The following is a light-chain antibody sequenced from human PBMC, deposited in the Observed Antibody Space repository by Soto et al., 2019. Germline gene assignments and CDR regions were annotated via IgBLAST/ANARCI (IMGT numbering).Light chain of an antibody. CDR1: QDIRKS. Sequence: DIQLTQSPSSLSASVGDRVTITCQARQDIRKSLNWYQQRPGKAPKLLSHGASSLETGVPSRFSGYGSGTYFTFTISSLQPEDLATYYCQQYDNLLYTFGQGTKLEMK. J-gene: IGKJ2*01. CDR3: QQYDNLLYT. V-gene: IGKV1-33*01. CDR2: GAS.